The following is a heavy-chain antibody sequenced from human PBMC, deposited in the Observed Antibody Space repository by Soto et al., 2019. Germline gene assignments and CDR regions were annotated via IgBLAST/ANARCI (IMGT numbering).Heavy chain of an antibody. D-gene: IGHD6-19*01. V-gene: IGHV3-74*01. CDR1: GFTFSSYW. CDR2: INSDGSST. CDR3: ARDRGDSSGWEYNWFDP. Sequence: EVQLVESGGGLVQPRGSLRLSCAASGFTFSSYWMHWVRQAPGKGLVWVSRINSDGSSTSYADSVKGRFTISRDNAKNTLYLQMNSLRAEDTAVYYCARDRGDSSGWEYNWFDPWGQGTLVTVSS. J-gene: IGHJ5*02.